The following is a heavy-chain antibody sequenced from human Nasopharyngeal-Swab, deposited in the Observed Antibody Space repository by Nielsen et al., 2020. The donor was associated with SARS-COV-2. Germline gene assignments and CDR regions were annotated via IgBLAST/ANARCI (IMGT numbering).Heavy chain of an antibody. CDR2: IYTTGST. CDR1: GGSISSYY. V-gene: IGHV4-4*07. Sequence: SETLSLTCTVSGGSISSYYWSWIRQPAGKGLEWIGRIYTTGSTNCNPSLKSRVTMSVDTSKNQFSLKLSSVTAADTAVYYCARDHAVRGADYWGQGTLVNVSS. J-gene: IGHJ4*02. CDR3: ARDHAVRGADY. D-gene: IGHD3-10*01.